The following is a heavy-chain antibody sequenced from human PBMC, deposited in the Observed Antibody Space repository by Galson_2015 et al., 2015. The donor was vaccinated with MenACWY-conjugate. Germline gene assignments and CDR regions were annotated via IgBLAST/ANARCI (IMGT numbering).Heavy chain of an antibody. J-gene: IGHJ6*02. V-gene: IGHV5-51*01. CDR1: GCSFANYW. Sequence: QSGAEVKKSGESLTISCTGSGCSFANYWIAWVRQMPGKGLEWVGLSDPVNSNIRYSPSFQGQVTISADESISTAHLQWSSLKASDTAMYYCARHPPGGRGMDVWGRGTTVTVSS. CDR2: SDPVNSNI. CDR3: ARHPPGGRGMDV. D-gene: IGHD1-26*01.